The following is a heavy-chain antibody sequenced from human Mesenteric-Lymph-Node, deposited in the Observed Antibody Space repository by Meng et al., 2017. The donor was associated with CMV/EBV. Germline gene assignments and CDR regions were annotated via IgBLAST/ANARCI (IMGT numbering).Heavy chain of an antibody. V-gene: IGHV4-61*08. J-gene: IGHJ4*02. CDR1: GCSVSSAAYY. CDR3: ARGENWGSSGFDS. CDR2: ISYSGST. Sequence: SGCSVSSAAYYWSWIRQPPGKGLEWIGYISYSGSTNYNPSLRSRVTISLDTSRNQFSLKLTSVTAADTAVYYCARGENWGSSGFDSWGQGTLVTVSS. D-gene: IGHD7-27*01.